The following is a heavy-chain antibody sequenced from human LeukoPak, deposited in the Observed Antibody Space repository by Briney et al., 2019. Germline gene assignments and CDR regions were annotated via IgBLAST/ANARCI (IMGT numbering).Heavy chain of an antibody. CDR1: GDSVSSDLCY. V-gene: IGHV4-39*07. CDR2: IYYGGNR. J-gene: IGHJ4*02. Sequence: SETLSLTCTVSGDSVSSDLCYWGWIRQPPGKGLEWIGNIYYGGNRYYNPSLKSRVTISVDTSKNQFSLRLSSVIAADTAVYYRARDLGGTTGKFDYWGQGTLVTVSS. D-gene: IGHD1-7*01. CDR3: ARDLGGTTGKFDY.